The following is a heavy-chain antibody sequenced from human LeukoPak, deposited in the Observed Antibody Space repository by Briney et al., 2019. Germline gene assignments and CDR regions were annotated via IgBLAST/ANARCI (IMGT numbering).Heavy chain of an antibody. CDR2: ISWNSGNI. D-gene: IGHD2/OR15-2a*01. CDR3: AKDAYGGATFFYYMDV. Sequence: GRSLRLSCSGSGFTFDDYAMHWVRQTPGKGLEWVSGISWNSGNIAYADFVGGRFTISRDNAKNSLSLQMNSLSDEDTAVYYCAKDAYGGATFFYYMDVWGKGTTVTVSS. CDR1: GFTFDDYA. J-gene: IGHJ6*03. V-gene: IGHV3-9*01.